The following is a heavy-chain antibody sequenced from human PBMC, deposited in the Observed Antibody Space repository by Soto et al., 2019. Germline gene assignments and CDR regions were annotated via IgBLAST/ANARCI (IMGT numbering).Heavy chain of an antibody. J-gene: IGHJ6*02. CDR3: ARVTPTTVARYYGMDV. CDR1: VGTFSSYA. D-gene: IGHD4-17*01. Sequence: GXSVKVSCNASVGTFSSYAISWVRQAPGQGLEWMGGIIPIFGTANYAQKFQGRVTITADESTSTAYMELSSLRSEDTAVYYCARVTPTTVARYYGMDVWGQGPTVTVSS. CDR2: IIPIFGTA. V-gene: IGHV1-69*13.